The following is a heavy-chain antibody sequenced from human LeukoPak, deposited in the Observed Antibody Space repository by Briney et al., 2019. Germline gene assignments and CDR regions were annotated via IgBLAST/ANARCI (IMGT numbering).Heavy chain of an antibody. J-gene: IGHJ3*02. V-gene: IGHV3-48*02. D-gene: IGHD1-14*01. CDR3: ARGTWVSDRTFDT. CDR2: ISGTSSNI. Sequence: GGSLRLSCAASGFTFSTYSMNWVRQAPGKGLEWVSYISGTSSNIYYEDSVKGPFTISPSNANISLYLQMNSLRDEDTAVYYCARGTWVSDRTFDTWGQGTVVTVSS. CDR1: GFTFSTYS.